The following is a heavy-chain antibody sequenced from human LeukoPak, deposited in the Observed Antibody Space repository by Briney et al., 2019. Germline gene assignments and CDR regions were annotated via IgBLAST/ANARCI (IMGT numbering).Heavy chain of an antibody. CDR1: GYSFTSYW. V-gene: IGHV5-51*01. D-gene: IGHD2/OR15-2a*01. CDR2: IYPGDSDT. J-gene: IGHJ3*02. Sequence: KPGGSLRLSCKGSGYSFTSYWIGWVRQMPGKGLEWMGIIYPGDSDTRYSPSFQGQVTISADKSISTAYLQWSSLKASDTAMYYCASTAPRIAFDIWGQGTMVTVSS. CDR3: ASTAPRIAFDI.